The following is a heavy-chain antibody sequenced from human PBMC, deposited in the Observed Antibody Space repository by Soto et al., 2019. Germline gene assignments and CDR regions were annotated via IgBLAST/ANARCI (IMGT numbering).Heavy chain of an antibody. CDR1: GGSISSYY. Sequence: SETLSLTCTVSGGSISSYYWSWIRQPPGKGLEWIGYIYYSGSTNYNPSLKSRVTISVDTSKNQFSLKLSSVTAAETAVYYCARGVAARPFDYWGQGTLVTVSS. D-gene: IGHD6-6*01. V-gene: IGHV4-59*01. CDR2: IYYSGST. J-gene: IGHJ4*02. CDR3: ARGVAARPFDY.